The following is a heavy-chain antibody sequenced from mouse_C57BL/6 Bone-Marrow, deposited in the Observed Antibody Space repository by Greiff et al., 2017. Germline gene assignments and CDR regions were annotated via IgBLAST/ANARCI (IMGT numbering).Heavy chain of an antibody. J-gene: IGHJ4*01. CDR3: ARWVTTPAMDY. Sequence: QVQLQQPGAELVRPGTSVKLSCKASGYTFTSYWMHWVKQRPGQGLEWIGVIDPSDSYTNYNQKFKGKATLTVDTSSSTAYMQLSSLTSEDSAVYYCARWVTTPAMDYWGQGTSVTVSS. V-gene: IGHV1-59*01. CDR2: IDPSDSYT. CDR1: GYTFTSYW. D-gene: IGHD2-3*01.